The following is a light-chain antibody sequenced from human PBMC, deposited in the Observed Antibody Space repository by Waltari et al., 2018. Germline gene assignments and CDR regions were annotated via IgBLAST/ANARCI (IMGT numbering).Light chain of an antibody. CDR3: HQYSTTPWT. Sequence: DIVMSQSPDSLAVSLGERATINCKSSQSVLYSPNSKNYLAWYQQKPGQPPKLLRYWASIRESGVPDRFSGSGSGTDFTLTISSLQAEDVAVYYCHQYSTTPWTFGQGTKVEI. CDR2: WAS. V-gene: IGKV4-1*01. CDR1: QSVLYSPNSKNY. J-gene: IGKJ1*01.